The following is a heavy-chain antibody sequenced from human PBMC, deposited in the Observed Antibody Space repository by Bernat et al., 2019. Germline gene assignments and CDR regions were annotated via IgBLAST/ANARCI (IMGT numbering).Heavy chain of an antibody. CDR1: GFTFGSYV. CDR3: AKVVGTLNS. J-gene: IGHJ5*02. V-gene: IGHV3-23*01. CDR2: ISESGRNT. D-gene: IGHD2-21*02. Sequence: EVQLLDSGGGLVQPGGSLRLSCAASGFTFGSYVLSWVRQAPGKGLEWVSTISESGRNTYYADSIKGRFTISRDNSKNTLYLQMNSLRAEDTAVYYCAKVVGTLNSWGQGTLVTVSS.